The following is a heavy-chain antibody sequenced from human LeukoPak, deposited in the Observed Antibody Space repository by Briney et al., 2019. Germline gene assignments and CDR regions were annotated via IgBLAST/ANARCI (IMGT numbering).Heavy chain of an antibody. Sequence: GESLKISCKGSGYSFTSYWVGWVRQMHGKGLEWMGIIYPGDSDTRYSPSFQGQVTISADKSISTAYLQWSSLKASDTAMYYCARQADYGGNSGWFDPWGQGTLVTVSS. V-gene: IGHV5-51*01. D-gene: IGHD4-23*01. CDR1: GYSFTSYW. CDR3: ARQADYGGNSGWFDP. J-gene: IGHJ5*02. CDR2: IYPGDSDT.